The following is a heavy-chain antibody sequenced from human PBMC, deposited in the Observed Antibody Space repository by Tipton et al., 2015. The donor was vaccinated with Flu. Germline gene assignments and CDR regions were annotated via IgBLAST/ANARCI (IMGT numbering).Heavy chain of an antibody. Sequence: SLRLSCAASGFTFSDYYMSWIRLAPGKGLEWVSHISSSGSSINYADSVKGRFTISRDNTQKSLYLQLNSLRAEDTAIYYCATLTGDDYWGQGILVTVSS. J-gene: IGHJ4*02. D-gene: IGHD7-27*01. CDR3: ATLTGDDY. CDR2: ISSSGSSI. V-gene: IGHV3-11*04. CDR1: GFTFSDYY.